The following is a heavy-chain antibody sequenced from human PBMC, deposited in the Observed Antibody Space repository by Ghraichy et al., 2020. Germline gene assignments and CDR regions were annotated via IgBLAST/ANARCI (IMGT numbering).Heavy chain of an antibody. CDR1: GFTFDDYA. D-gene: IGHD6-13*01. V-gene: IGHV3-9*01. CDR3: AKDIERAAAGTSAFDI. Sequence: ALRLSCAASGFTFDDYAMHWVRQAPGKGLEWVSGISWNSGSIGYADSVKGRFTISRDNAKNSLYLQMNSLRAEDTALYYCAKDIERAAAGTSAFDIWGQGTMVTVSS. CDR2: ISWNSGSI. J-gene: IGHJ3*02.